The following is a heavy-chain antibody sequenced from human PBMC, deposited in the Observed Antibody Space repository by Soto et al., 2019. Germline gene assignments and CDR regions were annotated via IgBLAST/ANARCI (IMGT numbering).Heavy chain of an antibody. J-gene: IGHJ3*02. CDR3: ARDGYSYCSSTSFYRVRAFDI. V-gene: IGHV3-11*05. Sequence: QVQLVESGGGLVKPGGSLRLSCAASGFTFSDYYMSWIRQAPGKGLEWVSYISSSSSYKNYADSVKGRYTISRNNDKKSRYRPINSLNAEHTSVYYCARDGYSYCSSTSFYRVRAFDIWGQWTMVTVSS. D-gene: IGHD2-2*01. CDR1: GFTFSDYY. CDR2: ISSSSSYK.